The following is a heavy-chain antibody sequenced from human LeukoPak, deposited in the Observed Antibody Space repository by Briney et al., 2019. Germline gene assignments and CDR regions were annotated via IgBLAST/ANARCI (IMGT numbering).Heavy chain of an antibody. CDR1: GFTFSSCW. CDR2: IKQDGSEK. CDR3: AGGYGSGSYYNFGYNWFDP. Sequence: GGSLRLSCAASGFTFSSCWMSWVRQAPGKGLEWVANIKQDGSEKYYVDSVKGRFTISRDNAKNSLYLQMNSLRAEDTAVYYCAGGYGSGSYYNFGYNWFDPWGQGTLVTVSS. D-gene: IGHD3-10*01. V-gene: IGHV3-7*04. J-gene: IGHJ5*02.